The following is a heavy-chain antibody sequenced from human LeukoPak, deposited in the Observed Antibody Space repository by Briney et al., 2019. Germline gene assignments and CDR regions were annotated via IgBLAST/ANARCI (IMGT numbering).Heavy chain of an antibody. Sequence: PSETLSLTCTVSGYSFSSGYYWGWLRQPPGKGLEWIGSIHHSGNTYYNPSLKSRVTISVDTSKNKFSLKLSSVTAADTAVYYCARAIYCSGGSCYSSQYFDLWGRGTLVTVSS. CDR3: ARAIYCSGGSCYSSQYFDL. D-gene: IGHD2-15*01. CDR1: GYSFSSGYY. CDR2: IHHSGNT. J-gene: IGHJ2*01. V-gene: IGHV4-38-2*02.